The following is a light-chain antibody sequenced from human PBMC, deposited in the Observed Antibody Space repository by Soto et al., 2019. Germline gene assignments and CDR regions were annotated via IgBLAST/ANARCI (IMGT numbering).Light chain of an antibody. CDR3: QQYDTYDS. CDR1: QSISEW. V-gene: IGKV1-5*03. J-gene: IGKJ2*03. Sequence: DIQMTQSPSTLSAYVGDRVTITCRASQSISEWLAWYQQKPGKPPNILIYAASTLASGVPSRFSCSGSGTEFTLTISSLQPEDLATYYCQQYDTYDSFGQGTKVEIK. CDR2: AAS.